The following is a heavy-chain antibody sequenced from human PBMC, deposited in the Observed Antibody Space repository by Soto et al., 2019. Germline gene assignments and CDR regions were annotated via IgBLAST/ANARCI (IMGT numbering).Heavy chain of an antibody. J-gene: IGHJ4*02. Sequence: PGGSLRLSCAASGFTFSSYGMHWVRQAPGKGLEWVAVISYDGSNKYYADSVKGRFTISRDNSKNTLYLQMNSLRAEDTAVYYCAKEGRVLYSSGWYDYWGQGTLVTVSS. CDR3: AKEGRVLYSSGWYDY. CDR2: ISYDGSNK. V-gene: IGHV3-30*18. D-gene: IGHD6-19*01. CDR1: GFTFSSYG.